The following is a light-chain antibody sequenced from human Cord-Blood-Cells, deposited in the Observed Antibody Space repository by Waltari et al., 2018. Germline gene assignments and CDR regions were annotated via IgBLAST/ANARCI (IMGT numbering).Light chain of an antibody. Sequence: HSALTQPAFVSRCLGQSITISCTRTSRDVGGYNYVSWYQQHPGKAPKLMIYEVSNRPSGVSNRFSGSKSGNTASLTISGLQAEDEADYYCSSYTSSSTLYVFGTGTKVTVL. V-gene: IGLV2-14*01. CDR2: EVS. CDR1: SRDVGGYNY. J-gene: IGLJ1*01. CDR3: SSYTSSSTLYV.